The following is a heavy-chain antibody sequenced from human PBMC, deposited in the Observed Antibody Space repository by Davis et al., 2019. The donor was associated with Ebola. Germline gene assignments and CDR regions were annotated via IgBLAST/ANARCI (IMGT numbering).Heavy chain of an antibody. CDR2: INPSGGST. V-gene: IGHV1-46*03. Sequence: ASVKVPCKASGYTFTSYYMHWVRQAPGQGLEWMGIINPSGGSTSYAQKFQGRVTMTRDTSTSTVYMELSSLRSEDTAVYYCARALGIAALDYWGQGTLVTVSS. CDR3: ARALGIAALDY. J-gene: IGHJ4*02. D-gene: IGHD6-13*01. CDR1: GYTFTSYY.